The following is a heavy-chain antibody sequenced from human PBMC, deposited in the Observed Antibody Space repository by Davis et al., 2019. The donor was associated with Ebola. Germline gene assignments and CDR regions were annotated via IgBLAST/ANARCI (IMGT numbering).Heavy chain of an antibody. CDR3: ARGDYYGSGSYYRTHYYYYGMDV. J-gene: IGHJ6*02. D-gene: IGHD3-10*01. CDR1: GYTFTSYA. V-gene: IGHV1-46*01. Sequence: ASVKVSCKASGYTFTSYAMHWVRQAPGQGLEWMGIINPSGGSTSYAQKFQGRVTMTRDTSTSTVYMELSSLRSEDTAVYYCARGDYYGSGSYYRTHYYYYGMDVWGQGTTVTVSS. CDR2: INPSGGST.